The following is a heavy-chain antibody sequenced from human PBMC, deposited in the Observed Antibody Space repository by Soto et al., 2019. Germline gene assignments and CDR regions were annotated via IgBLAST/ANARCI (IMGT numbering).Heavy chain of an antibody. D-gene: IGHD5-12*01. CDR3: ARGFSGYVPLDY. J-gene: IGHJ4*02. Sequence: GGSLRLSCAASGFTFSSYGMHWVRQAPGKGLEWVAVIWYDGSNKYYADSVKGRFTISRDNSKNTLYLQMNSLRAEDTAVYYCARGFSGYVPLDYWGQGTLVTVSS. CDR1: GFTFSSYG. V-gene: IGHV3-33*01. CDR2: IWYDGSNK.